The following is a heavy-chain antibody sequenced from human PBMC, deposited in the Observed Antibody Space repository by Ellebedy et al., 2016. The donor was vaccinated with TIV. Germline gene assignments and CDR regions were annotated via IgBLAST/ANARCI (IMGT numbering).Heavy chain of an antibody. CDR3: ARDAGYSYGYNWFDP. D-gene: IGHD5-18*01. CDR2: IWYDGSNK. V-gene: IGHV3-33*01. CDR1: GFTFSSYG. Sequence: GGSLRLXXAASGFTFSSYGMHWVRQAPGKGLEWVAVIWYDGSNKYYADSVKGRFTISRDNSKNTLYLQMNSLRAEDTAVYYCARDAGYSYGYNWFDPWGQGTLVTVSS. J-gene: IGHJ5*02.